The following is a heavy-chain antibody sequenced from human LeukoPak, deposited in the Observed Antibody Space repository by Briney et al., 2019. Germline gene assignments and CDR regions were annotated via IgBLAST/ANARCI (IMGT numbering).Heavy chain of an antibody. D-gene: IGHD3-16*01. CDR1: GGSISSYY. Sequence: PSETLSLTCTVSGGSISSYYWSWIRQPPGKGLEWIGYIYYSGSTNYNPSLKSRVTISVDTSKNQFSLKLSSVTAADTAVYYCARAPRLTYYDYVWGSFYFDYWGQGTLVTVSS. CDR2: IYYSGST. CDR3: ARAPRLTYYDYVWGSFYFDY. V-gene: IGHV4-59*08. J-gene: IGHJ4*02.